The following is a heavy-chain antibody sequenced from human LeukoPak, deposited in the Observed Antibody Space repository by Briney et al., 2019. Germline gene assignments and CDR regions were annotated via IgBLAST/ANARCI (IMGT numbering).Heavy chain of an antibody. D-gene: IGHD5-18*01. Sequence: GGSLRLSCAASGFTFSSYGMHWVRQAPGKGLEWVAFIRYDGSNKYYADSVKGRFTISRDNSKNTLYLQMNSLRAEDTAVYYCAKGRGYSYGYYFDYRGQGTLVTVSS. CDR1: GFTFSSYG. CDR3: AKGRGYSYGYYFDY. J-gene: IGHJ4*02. CDR2: IRYDGSNK. V-gene: IGHV3-30*02.